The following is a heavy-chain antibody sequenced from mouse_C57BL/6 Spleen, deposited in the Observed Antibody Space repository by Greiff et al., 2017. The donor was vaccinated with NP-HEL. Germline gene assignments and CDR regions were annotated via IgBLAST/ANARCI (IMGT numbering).Heavy chain of an antibody. Sequence: QVQLKQPGAELVMPGASVKLSCKASGYTFTSYWMHWVKQRPGQGLEWIGEIDPSDSYTNYNQKFKGKSTLTVDKSSSTAYMQLSSLTSEDSAVYYCARFHYDSFAYWGQGTLVTVSA. V-gene: IGHV1-69*01. CDR2: IDPSDSYT. CDR3: ARFHYDSFAY. J-gene: IGHJ3*01. CDR1: GYTFTSYW. D-gene: IGHD2-4*01.